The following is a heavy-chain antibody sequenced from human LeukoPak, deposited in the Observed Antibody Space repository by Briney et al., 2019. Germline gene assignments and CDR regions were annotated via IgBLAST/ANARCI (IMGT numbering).Heavy chain of an antibody. V-gene: IGHV3-11*01. J-gene: IGHJ4*02. CDR3: ATFGVIVRNNYLDY. CDR1: GFTFTDFY. D-gene: IGHD3-3*01. CDR2: ISISGTTI. Sequence: GGSLRLSCAASGFTFTDFYMSWIRQAPGKGLEWVSYISISGTTIYYADSVKGRFTFSRDNAKNSLYLQMNSLRAEDTAVYYCATFGVIVRNNYLDYWGQGALVAVSS.